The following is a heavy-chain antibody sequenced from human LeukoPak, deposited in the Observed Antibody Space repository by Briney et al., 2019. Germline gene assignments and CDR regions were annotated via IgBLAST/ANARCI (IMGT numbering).Heavy chain of an antibody. CDR1: GDSISSGDYY. J-gene: IGHJ4*02. V-gene: IGHV4-61*02. D-gene: IGHD3-3*01. CDR2: ISSSGGT. CDR3: ARVRYDFWSGYYTRALYYFDY. Sequence: PSETLSLTCTVSGDSISSGDYYWSWIRQPAGKGLEWIGRISSSGGTNYNPSLKSRVTISVDTSKNQFSLKLSSVTAADTAVYYCARVRYDFWSGYYTRALYYFDYWGQGTLVTVSS.